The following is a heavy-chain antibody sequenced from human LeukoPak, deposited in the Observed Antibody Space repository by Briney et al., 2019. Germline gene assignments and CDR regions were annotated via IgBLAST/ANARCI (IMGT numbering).Heavy chain of an antibody. CDR3: ARVGCSSTSCYGWFYYMDV. J-gene: IGHJ6*03. D-gene: IGHD2-2*01. Sequence: SQTLSLTCTVSGGSISSGSYYWRWLRQPAGRGLEWIGRIYTSGSNNYKPSLKRRVTISVDKYKKKFSLKLSSVTAADTAAYYCARVGCSSTSCYGWFYYMDVWGKGTTVTVSS. CDR2: IYTSGSN. V-gene: IGHV4-61*02. CDR1: GGSISSGSYY.